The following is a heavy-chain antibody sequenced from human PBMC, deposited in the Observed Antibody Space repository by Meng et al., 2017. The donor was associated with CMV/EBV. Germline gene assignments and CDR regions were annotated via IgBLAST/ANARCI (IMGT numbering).Heavy chain of an antibody. J-gene: IGHJ4*02. CDR1: GFTFISIA. V-gene: IGHV3-30-3*01. CDR3: ARESATSPGDY. D-gene: IGHD1-26*01. CDR2: ISYDGSNK. Sequence: SWAASGFTFISIAMHWGRQAPGKGLEWVAVISYDGSNKYYADSVKGRFTISRDNSKNTLYLQMNSLRAEDTAVYYCARESATSPGDYWGQGTLVTVSS.